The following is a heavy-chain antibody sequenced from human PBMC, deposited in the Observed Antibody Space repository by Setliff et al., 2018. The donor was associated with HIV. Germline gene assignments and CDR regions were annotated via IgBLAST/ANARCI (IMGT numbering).Heavy chain of an antibody. CDR3: ARDREYCSSTSCPIGGWYFDL. J-gene: IGHJ2*01. CDR2: IIPIFGTS. V-gene: IGHV1-69*06. Sequence: GASVKVSCKASGGTFSSYAISWVRQAPGQGLEWMGRIIPIFGTSNYAQKFQGRVTITADKSTSTAYMELSSLKSEDTAVYYCARDREYCSSTSCPIGGWYFDLWGHGTLVTV. D-gene: IGHD2-2*01. CDR1: GGTFSSYA.